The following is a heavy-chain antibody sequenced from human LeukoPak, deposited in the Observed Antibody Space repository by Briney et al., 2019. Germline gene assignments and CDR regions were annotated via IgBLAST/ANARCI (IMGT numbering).Heavy chain of an antibody. CDR1: GYTFTSYD. Sequence: ASVKVSCKASGYTFTSYDINWVRQATGQGLEWMGWMNPNSGNTGYAQKFQGRVTMTRNTSISTAYMELSSLRSEDTAVYYCARGITMVRGLHPAGYWGQGTLVTVSS. D-gene: IGHD3-10*01. CDR2: MNPNSGNT. CDR3: ARGITMVRGLHPAGY. J-gene: IGHJ4*02. V-gene: IGHV1-8*01.